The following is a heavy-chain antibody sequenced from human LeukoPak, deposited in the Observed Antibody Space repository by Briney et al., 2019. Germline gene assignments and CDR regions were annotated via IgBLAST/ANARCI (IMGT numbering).Heavy chain of an antibody. Sequence: SETLSLTCTVSGYSISSGYYWGWIRQPPGKGLEWIGSIYHSGSTYYNPSLKSRVTISVDTYKNQFSLKLSSVTAADTAAYYCARAPEYDFWSGYYFDYWGQGTLVTVSS. J-gene: IGHJ4*02. CDR1: GYSISSGYY. D-gene: IGHD3-3*01. CDR2: IYHSGST. V-gene: IGHV4-38-2*02. CDR3: ARAPEYDFWSGYYFDY.